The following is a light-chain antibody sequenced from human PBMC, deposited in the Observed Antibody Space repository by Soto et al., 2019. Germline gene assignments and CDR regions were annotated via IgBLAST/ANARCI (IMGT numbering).Light chain of an antibody. CDR3: QSFDRSLPAYV. CDR2: DST. Sequence: QSVLTQPPSVSGAPGQRVTISCTGSSSNIGAGYDVHWLQHLPVTAPKLLIYDSTNRPSGVPDRFSAFKSGTSASLAITGLLAEDEADYYCQSFDRSLPAYVFGTGTKLTVL. CDR1: SSNIGAGYD. V-gene: IGLV1-40*01. J-gene: IGLJ1*01.